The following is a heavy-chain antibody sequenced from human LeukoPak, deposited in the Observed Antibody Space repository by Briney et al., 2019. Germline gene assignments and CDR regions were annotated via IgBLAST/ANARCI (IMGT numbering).Heavy chain of an antibody. Sequence: GGSLRLSCAASGFRLGDYAMHWVRQAPGKGLEWVSGITWNSGDVGYAESVKGRFTVSRDNAKNSLHLQMNSLTYDDTALYYCTGDISGGYFNWFDPWGQGTLVFVSS. D-gene: IGHD2-15*01. CDR2: ITWNSGDV. CDR3: TGDISGGYFNWFDP. J-gene: IGHJ5*02. V-gene: IGHV3-9*01. CDR1: GFRLGDYA.